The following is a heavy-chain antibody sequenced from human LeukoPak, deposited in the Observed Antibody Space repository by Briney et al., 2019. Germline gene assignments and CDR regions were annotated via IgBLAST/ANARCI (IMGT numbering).Heavy chain of an antibody. J-gene: IGHJ4*02. CDR3: ARAGYSSSFIDY. V-gene: IGHV3-30-3*01. Sequence: GGSLRLSCAASGFTFSSYAMHWVRQAPGKGLEWVAVISYDGSNKYYADSVKGRFTISRDNSKNTLYLQMNSLRAEDTAVCYCARAGYSSSFIDYWGQGTLVTVSS. CDR2: ISYDGSNK. D-gene: IGHD6-6*01. CDR1: GFTFSSYA.